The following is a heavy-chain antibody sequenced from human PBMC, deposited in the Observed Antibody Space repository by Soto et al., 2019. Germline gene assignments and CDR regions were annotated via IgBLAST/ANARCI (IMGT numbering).Heavy chain of an antibody. J-gene: IGHJ4*02. V-gene: IGHV1-18*01. CDR1: GYTFTSYG. CDR3: ARLQHSAAAHYGDYVVIY. D-gene: IGHD4-17*01. CDR2: ISAYNGNT. Sequence: ASVKVSCKASGYTFTSYGISWVRQAPGQGLEWMGWISAYNGNTNYAQKLQGRGTMTTDTSTSTAYMELRSLRSDDTAVYYCARLQHSAAAHYGDYVVIYWGQGTLVTVSS.